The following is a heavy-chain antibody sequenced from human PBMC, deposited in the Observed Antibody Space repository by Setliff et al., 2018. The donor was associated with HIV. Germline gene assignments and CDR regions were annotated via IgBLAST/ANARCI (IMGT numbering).Heavy chain of an antibody. CDR1: GFTLSNYV. CDR3: AKTSNTGYLFCSDY. CDR2: ISGSGVNS. J-gene: IGHJ4*02. D-gene: IGHD3-9*01. Sequence: GGSLRLSCAASGFTLSNYVINWVRQAPGKGLEWISGISGSGVNSYYADSVKGRFTISRDNSKNTVYLQMNSLRAEDTAVYYCAKTSNTGYLFCSDYWGQGTLVTVSS. V-gene: IGHV3-23*01.